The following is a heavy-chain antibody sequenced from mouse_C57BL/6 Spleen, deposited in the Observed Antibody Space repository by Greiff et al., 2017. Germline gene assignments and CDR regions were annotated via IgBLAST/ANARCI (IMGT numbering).Heavy chain of an antibody. CDR2: IYPGSGNT. V-gene: IGHV1-76*01. J-gene: IGHJ4*01. CDR1: GYTFTDYY. Sequence: VQLQQSGPELVRPGASVKLSCKASGYTFTDYYINWVKQRPGQGIERISRIYPGSGNTYSNETFKGKATLTAEKSSSTAYMQLSSLTSEDSAVYFCARDSNYDAMDYWGQGTSVTVSS. CDR3: ARDSNYDAMDY. D-gene: IGHD2-5*01.